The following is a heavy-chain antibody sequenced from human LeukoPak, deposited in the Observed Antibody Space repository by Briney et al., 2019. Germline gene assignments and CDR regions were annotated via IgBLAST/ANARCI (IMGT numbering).Heavy chain of an antibody. CDR2: IYYSGST. V-gene: IGHV4-30-4*01. J-gene: IGHJ5*02. CDR3: ASSPKSNNWFDP. Sequence: SETLSLTCTVSGGSISSGDYYWSWIRQPPGKGREWIGYIYYSGSTYYHPSLKSRVTISVDTSKNQFSLKLSSVTAADTAVYYCASSPKSNNWFDPWGQGTLVTVSS. CDR1: GGSISSGDYY.